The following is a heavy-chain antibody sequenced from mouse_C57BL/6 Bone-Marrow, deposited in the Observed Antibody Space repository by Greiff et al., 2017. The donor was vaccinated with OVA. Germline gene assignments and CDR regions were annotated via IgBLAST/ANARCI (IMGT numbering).Heavy chain of an antibody. CDR2: ISYSGST. V-gene: IGHV3-8*02. J-gene: IGHJ3*01. CDR3: ARYGYDGAWFAY. CDR1: GDSITSGY. D-gene: IGHD2-2*01. Sequence: VHVKQSGPSLVKPSQTLSLTCSVTGDSITSGYWNWIRKFPGNKLEYMGYISYSGSTYYNPSLKSRISITRDTSKNQYYLQLNSVTTEDTATYYCARYGYDGAWFAYWGQGTLVTVSA.